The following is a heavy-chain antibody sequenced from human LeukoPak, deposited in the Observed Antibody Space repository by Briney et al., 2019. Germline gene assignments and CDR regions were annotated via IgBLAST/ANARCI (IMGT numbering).Heavy chain of an antibody. Sequence: GGSLRLSCVASGFTFSNYDMHWVRQATGKGLEWVSAIGTAYNTYYAGSVKGRFTISRENDENSLYLQMNNLRAGDTAVHYCARTYGGNSQWYFDLWGRGTLVTVSS. CDR1: GFTFSNYD. D-gene: IGHD4-23*01. CDR2: IGTAYNT. CDR3: ARTYGGNSQWYFDL. V-gene: IGHV3-13*01. J-gene: IGHJ2*01.